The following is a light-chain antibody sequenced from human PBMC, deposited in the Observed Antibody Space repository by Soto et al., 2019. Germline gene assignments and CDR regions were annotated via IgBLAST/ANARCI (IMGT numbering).Light chain of an antibody. CDR3: SAYTSTITVA. V-gene: IGLV2-14*01. J-gene: IGLJ2*01. CDR2: DVT. Sequence: QSVLTQPASVSGSPGQSMTVSCTRTSSDVDDYSSVSWYQQHPGKAPKLIISDVTNRPSGVSNRFSGSKSGNTASLTISGLQAEDEADYYCSAYTSTITVAFGGGTQLTVL. CDR1: SSDVDDYSS.